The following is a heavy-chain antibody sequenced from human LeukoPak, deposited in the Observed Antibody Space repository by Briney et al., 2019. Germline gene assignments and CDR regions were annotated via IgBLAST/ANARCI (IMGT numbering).Heavy chain of an antibody. CDR3: ARDNRDYYYYYMDV. V-gene: IGHV4-38-2*02. CDR1: GYSISSGYY. Sequence: SETLSLTYTVSGYSISSGYYWGWIRQPPGKGLEWVGSFYHSGSTYYNPSLKSRVTISVDTSKNQFSLKLSSVTAADTAVYYCARDNRDYYYYYMDVWGKGTTVTISS. J-gene: IGHJ6*03. CDR2: FYHSGST. D-gene: IGHD1-14*01.